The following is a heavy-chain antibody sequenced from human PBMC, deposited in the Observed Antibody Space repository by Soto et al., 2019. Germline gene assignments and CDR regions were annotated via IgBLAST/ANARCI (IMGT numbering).Heavy chain of an antibody. Sequence: PGGSLRLSCAASGFTFSSYSMSWVRQAPGKGLEWVSAISGSGGSTYYADSVKGRFTISRDNSKNTLYLQMNSLRAEDTAVYYCAKDYSSGYYSPSDYWGQGTLVTVSS. J-gene: IGHJ4*02. CDR1: GFTFSSYS. V-gene: IGHV3-23*01. CDR3: AKDYSSGYYSPSDY. CDR2: ISGSGGST. D-gene: IGHD3-22*01.